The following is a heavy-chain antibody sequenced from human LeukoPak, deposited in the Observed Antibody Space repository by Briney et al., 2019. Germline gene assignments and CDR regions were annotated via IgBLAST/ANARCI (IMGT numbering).Heavy chain of an antibody. V-gene: IGHV3-66*01. Sequence: GGSLRLSCAASGFTFSSYSMNWVRQAPGKGLEWVSVIHSGGSRYYADSVKGRFTISTDNSKNTLYLQMNSLRAEDTAVYYCARALTSGFPIDYWGQGTLVTVSS. CDR3: ARALTSGFPIDY. J-gene: IGHJ4*02. D-gene: IGHD3-22*01. CDR1: GFTFSSYS. CDR2: IHSGGSR.